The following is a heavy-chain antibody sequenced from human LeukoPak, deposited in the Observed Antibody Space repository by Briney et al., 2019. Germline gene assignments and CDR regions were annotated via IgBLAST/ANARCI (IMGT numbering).Heavy chain of an antibody. CDR1: GDSISSYY. CDR2: IYYSGST. V-gene: IGHV4-39*01. Sequence: SETLSLTCAVSGDSISSYYWGWIRQPPGKGLEWIGSIYYSGSTYYNLSPKSRVTISADTSKNQFSLKVSSVTAADTAVYYCARPLPEGWFDPWGQGTLVTVSS. J-gene: IGHJ5*02. CDR3: ARPLPEGWFDP.